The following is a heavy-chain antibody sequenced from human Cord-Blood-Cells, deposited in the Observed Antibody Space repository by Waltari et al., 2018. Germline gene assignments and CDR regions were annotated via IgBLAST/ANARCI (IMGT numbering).Heavy chain of an antibody. CDR2: ISYDGSNK. Sequence: QVQLVESGGGVVQPRRSLSLSCAASGFTFSTYAMHWVRQAPGKGLEWVAVISYDGSNKYYADSVKGRFTISRDNSKNTLYLQMNSLRAEDTAVYYCARDPIAAAGDYWGQGTLVTVSS. CDR3: ARDPIAAAGDY. V-gene: IGHV3-30*04. J-gene: IGHJ4*02. CDR1: GFTFSTYA. D-gene: IGHD6-13*01.